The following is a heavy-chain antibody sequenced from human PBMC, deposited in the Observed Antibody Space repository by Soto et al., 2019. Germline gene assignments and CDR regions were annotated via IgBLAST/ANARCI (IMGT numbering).Heavy chain of an antibody. CDR1: GGSISSSSYY. J-gene: IGHJ6*03. Sequence: PSETLSLTCTVSGGSISSSSYYWGWIRQSPGKGLEWIGSFYYSGSTYYSPSLRSRVTISGDTSRKQISLRLSSVTAVDTAVYYCARISVASRYMDVWGKGTTVTVSS. D-gene: IGHD5-12*01. V-gene: IGHV4-39*01. CDR3: ARISVASRYMDV. CDR2: FYYSGST.